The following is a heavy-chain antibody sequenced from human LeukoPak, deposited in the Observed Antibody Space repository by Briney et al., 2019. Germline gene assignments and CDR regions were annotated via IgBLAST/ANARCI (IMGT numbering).Heavy chain of an antibody. D-gene: IGHD1-1*01. CDR2: IKQDGSEK. V-gene: IGHV3-7*05. Sequence: GGSLRLSCAASGFTLSLYSMNWVRQAPGKGLEGVANIKQDGSEKYYVDSVKGRFTISRDNAKNLLYLQMNSLRAEDTAVCYCAREPVQHLDPWGRGTLVTVS. CDR1: GFTLSLYS. J-gene: IGHJ5*02. CDR3: AREPVQHLDP.